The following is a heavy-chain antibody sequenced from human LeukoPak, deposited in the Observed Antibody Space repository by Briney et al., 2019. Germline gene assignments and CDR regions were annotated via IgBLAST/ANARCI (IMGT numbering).Heavy chain of an antibody. Sequence: PSETLSLTCAVHGGSFSGYYWSWIRQPPGKGLGWIGEINHSGSTNYNPSLKSRVTISVDTSKNQFSLKLSSVTAADTAVYYCAGAISGYSYVDYWGQGTLVTVSS. CDR1: GGSFSGYY. V-gene: IGHV4-34*01. J-gene: IGHJ4*02. CDR3: AGAISGYSYVDY. D-gene: IGHD5-18*01. CDR2: INHSGST.